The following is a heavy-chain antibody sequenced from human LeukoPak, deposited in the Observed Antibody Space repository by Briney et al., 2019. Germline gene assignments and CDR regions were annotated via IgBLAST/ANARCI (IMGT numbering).Heavy chain of an antibody. D-gene: IGHD6-19*01. Sequence: GGSPRLSSAPSVFTFRDYVMHWVRAAPGKGLEYVSTISSNGRSTCYAHSVKGRFTVSRDNSKNTLYLKMGSLSADDMAVYYCPRDSSSRPFDYWSQGTLVSVSS. J-gene: IGHJ4*02. CDR1: VFTFRDYV. CDR3: PRDSSSRPFDY. V-gene: IGHV3-64*01. CDR2: ISSNGRST.